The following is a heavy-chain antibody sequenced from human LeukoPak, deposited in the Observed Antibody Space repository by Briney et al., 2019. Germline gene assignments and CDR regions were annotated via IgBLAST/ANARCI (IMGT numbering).Heavy chain of an antibody. Sequence: GGSLRLPCAASGFTFSDYNMNWVRQAPGKGLEWVSYITNGGSTIHHADSVKGRFTISRDNAKKTLYLQMNSLRAEDTAVYYCARSIGLTGGGVDVWGQGTTVTVSS. V-gene: IGHV3-11*01. J-gene: IGHJ6*02. CDR3: ARSIGLTGGGVDV. CDR1: GFTFSDYN. CDR2: ITNGGSTI. D-gene: IGHD3-9*01.